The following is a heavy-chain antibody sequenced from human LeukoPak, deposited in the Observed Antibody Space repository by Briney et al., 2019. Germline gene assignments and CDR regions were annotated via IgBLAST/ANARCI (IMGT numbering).Heavy chain of an antibody. V-gene: IGHV3-7*01. Sequence: GGSLRLSCEGSGFPFGSYVMSWVRQAPGKGLEWVANIKQDGSEKYYVDSVKGRFTISRDNAKNSLYLQMNSLRAEDTAVYYCARDIVVVPAAMGAYYYYGMDVWGQGTTVTVSS. D-gene: IGHD2-2*01. CDR1: GFPFGSYV. CDR3: ARDIVVVPAAMGAYYYYGMDV. J-gene: IGHJ6*02. CDR2: IKQDGSEK.